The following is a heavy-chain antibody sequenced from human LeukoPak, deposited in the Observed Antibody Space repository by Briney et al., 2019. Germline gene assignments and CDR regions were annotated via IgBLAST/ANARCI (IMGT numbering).Heavy chain of an antibody. CDR3: ARVEYGDYEDF. D-gene: IGHD4-17*01. Sequence: GGSLRLSCAASGFTFSTYWMSWVRQAPGKGLEWVANIKQDGSEKYYVDSVKGRFTISRDNAKNTLYLQMNSLRAEDTAVYYCARVEYGDYEDFWGQGTLVTVSS. CDR2: IKQDGSEK. CDR1: GFTFSTYW. V-gene: IGHV3-7*01. J-gene: IGHJ4*02.